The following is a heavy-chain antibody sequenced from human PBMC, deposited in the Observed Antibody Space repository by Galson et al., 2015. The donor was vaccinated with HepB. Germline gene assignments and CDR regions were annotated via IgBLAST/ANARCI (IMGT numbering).Heavy chain of an antibody. CDR1: GGTFSSYA. Sequence: SVKVSCKASGGTFSSYAISWVRQAPGQGLEWMGGIIPIFGTANYAQKFQGRVTITADESTSTAYMELSSLRSEDTAVYYCARVSTPYDYGGNSYFDYWGQGTLVTVSS. D-gene: IGHD4-23*01. V-gene: IGHV1-69*13. CDR3: ARVSTPYDYGGNSYFDY. J-gene: IGHJ4*02. CDR2: IIPIFGTA.